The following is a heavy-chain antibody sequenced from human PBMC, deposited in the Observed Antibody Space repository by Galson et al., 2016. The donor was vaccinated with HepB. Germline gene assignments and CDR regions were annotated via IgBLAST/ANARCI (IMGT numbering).Heavy chain of an antibody. CDR3: ARLDAYNYPYYFDY. CDR2: ISTASGHT. D-gene: IGHD5-24*01. CDR1: GYTFTTYG. J-gene: IGHJ4*02. V-gene: IGHV1-18*01. Sequence: SVKVSCKASGYTFTTYGIDWVRQAPGQGLQWMGRISTASGHTDHAHDFRDGVTLTTDTSTSTAYMELSSLRSEDTAVYYCARLDAYNYPYYFDYWGQGTLVTVS.